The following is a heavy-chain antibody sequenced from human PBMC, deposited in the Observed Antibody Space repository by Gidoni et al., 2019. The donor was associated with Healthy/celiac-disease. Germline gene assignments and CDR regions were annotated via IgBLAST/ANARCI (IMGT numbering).Heavy chain of an antibody. CDR2: ISYDGSNK. Sequence: QVQLVESGGGVVQPGRSLRLSCAASGFTFSSYGMHWVRQAPGKGLEWVAVISYDGSNKYYADSVKGRFTISRDNSKNTLYLQMNSLRAEDTAVYYCAKDSTVEGYCSSTSCYFFSFDYWGQGTLVTVSS. D-gene: IGHD2-2*01. J-gene: IGHJ4*02. CDR1: GFTFSSYG. CDR3: AKDSTVEGYCSSTSCYFFSFDY. V-gene: IGHV3-30*18.